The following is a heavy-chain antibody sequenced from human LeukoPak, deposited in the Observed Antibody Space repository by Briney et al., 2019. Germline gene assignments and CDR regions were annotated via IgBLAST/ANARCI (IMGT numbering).Heavy chain of an antibody. CDR3: AKEREVWLVLDY. V-gene: IGHV3-30*18. D-gene: IGHD6-19*01. CDR2: ISYDGTNK. J-gene: IGHJ4*02. CDR1: GFTFSSYG. Sequence: GRSLRLSCAAPGFTFSSYGMHWVRQAPGKGLEWVAVISYDGTNKYYADSVKGRFTISRDNSKNTLYLQMNSLRAEDTAVYYCAKEREVWLVLDYWGQGTLVTVSS.